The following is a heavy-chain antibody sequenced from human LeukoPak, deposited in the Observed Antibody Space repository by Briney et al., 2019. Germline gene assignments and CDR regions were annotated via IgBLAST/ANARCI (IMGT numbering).Heavy chain of an antibody. CDR2: IYYSGST. CDR3: AREAQVGVIDY. J-gene: IGHJ4*02. V-gene: IGHV4-59*01. Sequence: KASETLSLTCTVSGGSISSYYWSWIRQPPGKGLEWIGYIYYSGSTNYNPSLKSRVTISVDTSKNQFSLKLSSVTAADTAVYYCAREAQVGVIDYWGQGTLVTVSS. CDR1: GGSISSYY. D-gene: IGHD3-10*01.